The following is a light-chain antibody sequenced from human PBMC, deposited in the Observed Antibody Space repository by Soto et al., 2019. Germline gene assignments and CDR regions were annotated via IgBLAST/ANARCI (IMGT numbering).Light chain of an antibody. CDR2: DTS. Sequence: EIVCTQSPGTLSLSPCEGATLSCRASQTLSNSFIAWYQQKPGQAPRLLIYDTSSRATGVPDRYSASGSGTDFTLTISRLEPEDFAVYYCLQYGSSPHTFGQGTRLEIK. V-gene: IGKV3-20*01. CDR3: LQYGSSPHT. J-gene: IGKJ5*01. CDR1: QTLSNSF.